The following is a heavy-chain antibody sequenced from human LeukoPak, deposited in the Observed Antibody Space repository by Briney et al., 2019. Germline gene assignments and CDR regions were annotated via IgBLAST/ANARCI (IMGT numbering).Heavy chain of an antibody. D-gene: IGHD5-18*01. V-gene: IGHV3-21*04. J-gene: IGHJ4*02. CDR1: GFTFSNYS. CDR3: ARDDTSYGYRLDY. CDR2: ITSGSRYI. Sequence: GGSLRLSCAASGFTFSNYSMNWVRQAPGKGLEWVSSITSGSRYIYYADSVKGRFTISRDNAKNSLYLQMNSLRAEDTAVYYCARDDTSYGYRLDYWGQGTLVTVSS.